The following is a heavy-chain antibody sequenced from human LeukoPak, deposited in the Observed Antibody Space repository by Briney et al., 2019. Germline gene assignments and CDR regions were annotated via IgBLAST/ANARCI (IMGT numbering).Heavy chain of an antibody. Sequence: SETLSLTCAVYGGSFSGYYWSWIRQPPGKGLEWIGEINHSGSTNYNPSLKSRVTISVDTTKNQFSLKLTSVTAADTAVYFCVRHFHGSGYVVDLWGQGTLVAVSS. CDR3: VRHFHGSGYVVDL. V-gene: IGHV4-34*01. J-gene: IGHJ5*02. CDR1: GGSFSGYY. D-gene: IGHD6-13*01. CDR2: INHSGST.